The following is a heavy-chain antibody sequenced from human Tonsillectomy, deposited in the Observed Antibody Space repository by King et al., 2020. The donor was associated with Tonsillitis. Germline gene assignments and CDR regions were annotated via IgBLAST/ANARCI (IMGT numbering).Heavy chain of an antibody. Sequence: VQLVESGAEVKKPGESLKISCKGSGDSFTSYWIGWVRQMPGKGLEWMGIIYPGDSDTRYSPSFQGQVTISADKSISTAYLQWSSLKASDTAMYYCARVVVVSYWYFDLWGRGTLVTVSS. CDR2: IYPGDSDT. CDR1: GDSFTSYW. D-gene: IGHD2-21*01. V-gene: IGHV5-51*01. CDR3: ARVVVVSYWYFDL. J-gene: IGHJ2*01.